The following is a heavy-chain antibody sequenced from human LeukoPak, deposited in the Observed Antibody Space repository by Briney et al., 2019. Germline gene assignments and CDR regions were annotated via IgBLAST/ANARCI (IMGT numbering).Heavy chain of an antibody. CDR3: ARQTDPFDI. CDR1: GYTFTSYW. Sequence: PGESLKISCKGSGYTFTSYWIAWVRQMPGKGLECMGIIYPSGSDTRYSPSFQGQVTISADKSISTAYLQWSSLKASDTAMYYCARQTDPFDIWGQGTMVTVSS. CDR2: IYPSGSDT. J-gene: IGHJ3*02. V-gene: IGHV5-51*01.